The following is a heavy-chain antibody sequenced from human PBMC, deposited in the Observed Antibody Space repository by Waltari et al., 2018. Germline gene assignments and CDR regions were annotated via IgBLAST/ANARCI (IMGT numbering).Heavy chain of an antibody. J-gene: IGHJ3*02. CDR1: KFTISDYY. V-gene: IGHV3-11*01. D-gene: IGHD5-12*01. Sequence: QAQLVESGGALVKPGGSLRLACAASKFTISDYYMGWVRQRPGKGLEWISYMSGAGDFIYYADSVKGRFTISRDNAKNLLFLEMNSLRAEDTAIYYCARDESAYDSYDAFDIWGQGTMVTVSS. CDR3: ARDESAYDSYDAFDI. CDR2: MSGAGDFI.